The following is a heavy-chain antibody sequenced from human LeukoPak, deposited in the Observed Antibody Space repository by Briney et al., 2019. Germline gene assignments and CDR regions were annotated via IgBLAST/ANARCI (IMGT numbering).Heavy chain of an antibody. Sequence: GGSLRLSCAASGFTFSSYWMSWVRQAPGKGLEWVANIKQDGGEKYYVDSVKGRFTISRDNARNSLYLQMNSLRAEDTAVYYCAREDDILTGYYPLGFDYWGQGTLVTVSS. CDR2: IKQDGGEK. V-gene: IGHV3-7*01. CDR1: GFTFSSYW. D-gene: IGHD3-9*01. J-gene: IGHJ4*02. CDR3: AREDDILTGYYPLGFDY.